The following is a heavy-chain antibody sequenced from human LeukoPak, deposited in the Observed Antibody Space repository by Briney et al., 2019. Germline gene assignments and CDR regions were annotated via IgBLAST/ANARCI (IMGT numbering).Heavy chain of an antibody. D-gene: IGHD1-14*01. CDR3: ATETNGRHYDY. J-gene: IGHJ4*02. CDR2: IGPTGSDR. V-gene: IGHV3-21*06. Sequence: PGGSLRLSCTASGLTFSTSGFNWVRQAPGKWLEWVASIGPTGSDRYHADSIKGRFTISRDNANNFLYLQMNRLRGEDTAVYYCATETNGRHYDYWGQGTLLTVSS. CDR1: GLTFSTSG.